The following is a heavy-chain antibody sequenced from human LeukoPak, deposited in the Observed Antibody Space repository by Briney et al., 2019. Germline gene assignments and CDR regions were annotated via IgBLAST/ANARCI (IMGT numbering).Heavy chain of an antibody. CDR2: IIPILGIA. J-gene: IGHJ5*02. Sequence: SVKVSCKASGGTFSSYTISGVRQAPGQGLEWMGRIIPILGIANYAQKFQGRVTITADKSTSTAYMELSSLRSEDTAVYYCARDQGVITPLTARGWFDPWGQGTLVTVSS. CDR3: ARDQGVITPLTARGWFDP. V-gene: IGHV1-69*04. CDR1: GGTFSSYT. D-gene: IGHD2-21*01.